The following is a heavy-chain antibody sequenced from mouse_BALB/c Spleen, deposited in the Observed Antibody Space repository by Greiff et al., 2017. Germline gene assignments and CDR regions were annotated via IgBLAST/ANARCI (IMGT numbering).Heavy chain of an antibody. D-gene: IGHD2-1*01. J-gene: IGHJ4*01. CDR3: ARNIYYGIYYAMDY. V-gene: IGHV2-2*02. Sequence: VQLQQSGPGLVQPSQSLSITCTVSGFSLTSYGVHWVRQSPGKGLEWLGVIRSGGSTDYNAAFISRLSISKDNSKSQVFFKMNSLQANDTAIYYCARNIYYGIYYAMDYWGQGTSVTVSS. CDR1: GFSLTSYG. CDR2: IRSGGST.